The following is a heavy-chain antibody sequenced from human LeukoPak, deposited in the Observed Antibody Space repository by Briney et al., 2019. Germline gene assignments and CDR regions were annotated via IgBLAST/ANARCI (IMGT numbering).Heavy chain of an antibody. D-gene: IGHD2-2*01. CDR3: ARHLGFCSTTRCNPWFDP. J-gene: IGHJ5*02. CDR2: INHSGST. Sequence: SETLSLTCAVYGGSFSGYYWSWIRQPPGKGLEWIGEINHSGSTNYNPSLKTRATISVDTSKNQFSLKLSSVTAADTAVYYCARHLGFCSTTRCNPWFDPWGQGTLVTVSS. V-gene: IGHV4-34*01. CDR1: GGSFSGYY.